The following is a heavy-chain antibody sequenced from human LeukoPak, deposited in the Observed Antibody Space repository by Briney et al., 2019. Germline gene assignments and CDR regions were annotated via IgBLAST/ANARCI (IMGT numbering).Heavy chain of an antibody. Sequence: GGSLRLSCAASGFTFSSYWMTWVRQAPGRGLEWVANIKQDGSEKYYVDSVKGRFTISRDNAKNSVYLEMNSLRAEDTAVYYCARIMLSWREFDCWGQGTLVTVSS. V-gene: IGHV3-7*03. CDR1: GFTFSSYW. CDR3: ARIMLSWREFDC. CDR2: IKQDGSEK. D-gene: IGHD1-26*01. J-gene: IGHJ4*02.